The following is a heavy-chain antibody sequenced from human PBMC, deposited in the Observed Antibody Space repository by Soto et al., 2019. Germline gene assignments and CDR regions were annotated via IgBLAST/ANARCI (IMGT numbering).Heavy chain of an antibody. D-gene: IGHD2-15*01. J-gene: IGHJ6*02. CDR2: VGYSGDTT. CDR1: GFSFSTYA. CDR3: AKVYGSGSRPYYYGMDV. V-gene: IGHV3-23*01. Sequence: GSLRLSCAASGFSFSTYAMTWVRQAPGKGLEWVSVVGYSGDTTYYAESVKARFTISRDNSKNTLYLQMNSLRGDDTAVYYCAKVYGSGSRPYYYGMDVWGQGTTVTVSS.